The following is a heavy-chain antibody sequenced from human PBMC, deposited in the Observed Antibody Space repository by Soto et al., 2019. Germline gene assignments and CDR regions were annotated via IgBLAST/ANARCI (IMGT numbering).Heavy chain of an antibody. CDR2: ISGSGGST. CDR1: VFTFSSYA. D-gene: IGHD3-9*01. J-gene: IGHJ4*02. CDR3: AKADYDILTGPTFHFDY. V-gene: IGHV3-23*01. Sequence: GGSLRLSCAASVFTFSSYAMSWVRQAPGKGLEWVSAISGSGGSTYYADSVKGRFTISRDNSKNTLYLQMNSLRAEDTAVYYCAKADYDILTGPTFHFDYWGQGTLVTVSS.